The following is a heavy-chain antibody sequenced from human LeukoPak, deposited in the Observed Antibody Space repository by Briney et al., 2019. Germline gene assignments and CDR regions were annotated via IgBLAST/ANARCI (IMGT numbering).Heavy chain of an antibody. CDR2: IDYSGTT. V-gene: IGHV4-31*03. J-gene: IGHJ4*02. Sequence: SETLSLTCTVSGDSSRSGAYYWSWIRQHPGKGLERMGYIDYSGTTYYNPSLKSRTLISEDTSKTQFSLQLTSVTAADTALYFCAAWAVGSIFGVFEYWGQGTQVIVSS. CDR3: AAWAVGSIFGVFEY. CDR1: GDSSRSGAYY. D-gene: IGHD3-3*01.